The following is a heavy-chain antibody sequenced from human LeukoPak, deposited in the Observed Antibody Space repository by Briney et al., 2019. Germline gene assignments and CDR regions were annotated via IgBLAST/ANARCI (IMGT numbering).Heavy chain of an antibody. CDR2: MNPKRGNT. V-gene: IGHV1-8*01. Sequence: ASVKVSCKASGYSLTSFDIHWVRQGSGQGLEWIGWMNPKRGNTGYAPTFQGRVTITRDTSIDTAFMELSSLRPDDTAVYYCARGGSSSSYYNNYGMDVWGQGTTITVSS. D-gene: IGHD6-13*01. J-gene: IGHJ6*02. CDR3: ARGGSSSSYYNNYGMDV. CDR1: GYSLTSFD.